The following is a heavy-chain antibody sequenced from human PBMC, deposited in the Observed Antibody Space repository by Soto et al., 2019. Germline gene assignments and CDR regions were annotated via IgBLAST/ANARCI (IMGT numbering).Heavy chain of an antibody. CDR1: GYTYASRG. CDR3: TRDDSPNDY. Sequence: QVQLVQSGAEVKKPGASVKVSCKASGYTYASRGISWVRQAPGQGLEWMGLINSYNGNTKYAQKFQGRLTMTTDTSTTTSYMELRSLRSDDTAVYYCTRDDSPNDYWGQGTLVTVSS. D-gene: IGHD3-3*01. J-gene: IGHJ4*02. CDR2: INSYNGNT. V-gene: IGHV1-18*01.